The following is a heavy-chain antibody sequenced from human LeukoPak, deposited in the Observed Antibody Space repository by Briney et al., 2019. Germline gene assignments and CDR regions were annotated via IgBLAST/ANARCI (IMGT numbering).Heavy chain of an antibody. CDR2: TYFRTKWYN. J-gene: IGHJ4*02. CDR3: ARQVRKWYSSSWYYFDY. V-gene: IGHV6-1*01. D-gene: IGHD6-13*01. Sequence: RTLSLTCAMSGDSVSSYSAASKWLRQSPSRGLECQGRTYFRTKWYNDYGVSVKSRITINPDTSKNQVPLQMNSLAPEVPAGYYCARQVRKWYSSSWYYFDYWGQGTLVTVSS. CDR1: GDSVSSYSAA.